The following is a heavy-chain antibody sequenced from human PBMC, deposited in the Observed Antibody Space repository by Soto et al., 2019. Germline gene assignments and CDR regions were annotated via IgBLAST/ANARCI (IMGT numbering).Heavy chain of an antibody. J-gene: IGHJ3*02. D-gene: IGHD3-22*01. CDR2: IYYSGST. V-gene: IGHV4-59*01. CDR1: GGSISSYY. CDR3: ARAKTYYYDSSAPGAFDI. Sequence: SETLSLTCTVSGGSISSYYWSWIRQPPGKGLEWIGYIYYSGSTNYNPSLKSRVTISVDTSKNQFSLKLSSVTAADTAVYYCARAKTYYYDSSAPGAFDIWGQGTMVTVSS.